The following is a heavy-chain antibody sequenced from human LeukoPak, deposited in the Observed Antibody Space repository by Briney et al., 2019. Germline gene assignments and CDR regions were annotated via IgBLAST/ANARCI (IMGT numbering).Heavy chain of an antibody. Sequence: GGSLRLSCAASGFTFDDYAMHWVREAPGKGLEWVSLISGDAYTTYYADSVKGRFTISRDNSKNSLYLQMNSLRTEDTALYYCAKAAAVIRGVIDYWGRGTLVTVSS. V-gene: IGHV3-43*02. J-gene: IGHJ4*02. CDR3: AKAAAVIRGVIDY. CDR2: ISGDAYTT. CDR1: GFTFDDYA. D-gene: IGHD3-10*01.